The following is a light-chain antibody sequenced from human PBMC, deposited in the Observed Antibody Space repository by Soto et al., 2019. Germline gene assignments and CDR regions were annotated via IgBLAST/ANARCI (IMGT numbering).Light chain of an antibody. CDR3: QQRSNWPIT. V-gene: IGKV3-11*01. J-gene: IGKJ5*01. CDR1: QSVTSN. Sequence: EIVLTQSPATLSLSPGEIATLSCRASQSVTSNLAWYQKKPGQAPSLLIYDASNRATGIPARFSGSGSGTDFTLTISSLEPEDFAIYYCQQRSNWPITFGQGTRLEIK. CDR2: DAS.